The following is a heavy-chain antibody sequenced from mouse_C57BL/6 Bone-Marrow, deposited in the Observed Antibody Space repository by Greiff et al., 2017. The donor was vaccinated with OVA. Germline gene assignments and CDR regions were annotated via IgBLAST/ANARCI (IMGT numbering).Heavy chain of an antibody. Sequence: EVQLQQSGPELARPWASVKIPCKASGYTFTDYTMAWVKQSHGKSLEWIGDINPNNGGIIYNQKFKAKATLTVDKSSSTVYMELRSLTSEDTAVYYCARGVYGSLFDDWGQGTTLTVSS. D-gene: IGHD1-1*01. V-gene: IGHV1-18*01. CDR1: GYTFTDYT. J-gene: IGHJ2*01. CDR2: INPNNGGI. CDR3: ARGVYGSLFDD.